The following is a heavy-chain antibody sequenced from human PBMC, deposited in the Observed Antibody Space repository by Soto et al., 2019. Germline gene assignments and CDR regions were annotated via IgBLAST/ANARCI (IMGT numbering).Heavy chain of an antibody. CDR1: GFTFSSYA. V-gene: IGHV3-23*01. J-gene: IGHJ4*02. Sequence: EVQLLESGGGLVQPGGSLRLSCAASGFTFSSYAMTWVRQAPGKGLEWVSAISGSGGSTYYADSVKGRFTISRDNSKNALNLQMNNLRAEDTAVYYCASGRRIVLMIFASYLDYRGQGTLVTVSS. D-gene: IGHD2-8*01. CDR3: ASGRRIVLMIFASYLDY. CDR2: ISGSGGST.